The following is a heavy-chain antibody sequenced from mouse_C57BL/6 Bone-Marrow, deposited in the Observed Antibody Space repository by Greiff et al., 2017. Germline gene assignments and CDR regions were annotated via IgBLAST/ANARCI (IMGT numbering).Heavy chain of an antibody. CDR2: IDPEDGET. J-gene: IGHJ3*01. Sequence: EVQRVESGAELVKPGASVKLSCTASGFNIKDYYMHWVKQRTGQGLEWIGRIDPEDGETRYAPKFQGKATLTVDTSSNTAYLQLRSLTSEVTAVYYCARDGYCGGFAYWGQGTLVTVSA. CDR1: GFNIKDYY. V-gene: IGHV14-2*01. CDR3: ARDGYCGGFAY. D-gene: IGHD2-3*01.